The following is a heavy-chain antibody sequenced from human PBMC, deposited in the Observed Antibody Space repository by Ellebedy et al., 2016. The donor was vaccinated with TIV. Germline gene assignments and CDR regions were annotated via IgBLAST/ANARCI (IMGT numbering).Heavy chain of an antibody. CDR2: INHSGST. CDR3: ARRRPRRNYFDY. J-gene: IGHJ4*02. Sequence: MPSETLSLTCAVYGGSFSGHYWSWIRQPPGKGLEWIGEINHSGSTNYNPSLKSRVTISVDTSKNQFSLKLSSVTAADTAVYFCARRRPRRNYFDYWGQGTLVTVSS. V-gene: IGHV4-34*01. CDR1: GGSFSGHY.